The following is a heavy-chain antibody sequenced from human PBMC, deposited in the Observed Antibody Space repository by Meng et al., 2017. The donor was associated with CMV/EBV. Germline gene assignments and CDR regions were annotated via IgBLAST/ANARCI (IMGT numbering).Heavy chain of an antibody. CDR2: ISAHNGNT. V-gene: IGHV1-18*01. Sequence: ASVKVSCKASGYTFTSYGISWVRQAPGQGLEWMGWISAHNGNTNYAQKLQGRVTMTTDTSTSTAYMELRSLRSDDTAVYYCARDPGYCSSTSCPYYYYYGMDVWGQGTTVTVSS. D-gene: IGHD2-2*03. CDR1: GYTFTSYG. CDR3: ARDPGYCSSTSCPYYYYYGMDV. J-gene: IGHJ6*02.